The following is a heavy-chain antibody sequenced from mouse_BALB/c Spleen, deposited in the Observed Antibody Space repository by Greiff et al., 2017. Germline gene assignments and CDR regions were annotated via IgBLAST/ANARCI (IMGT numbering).Heavy chain of an antibody. V-gene: IGHV5-17*02. Sequence: EVQRVESGGGLVQPGGSRKLSCAASGFTFSSFGMHWVRQAPEKGLEWVAYISSGSSTIYYADTVKGRFTISRDNPKNTLFLQMTSLRSEDTAMYYCARSVAYYGNYDAMDYWGQGTSVTVSS. D-gene: IGHD2-10*01. CDR2: ISSGSSTI. CDR3: ARSVAYYGNYDAMDY. CDR1: GFTFSSFG. J-gene: IGHJ4*01.